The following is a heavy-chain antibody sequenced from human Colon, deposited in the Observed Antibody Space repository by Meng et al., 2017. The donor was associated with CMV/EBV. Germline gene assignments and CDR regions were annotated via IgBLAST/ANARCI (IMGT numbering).Heavy chain of an antibody. Sequence: TCNVSSSYVRIGDRFWTWIRQFPGKGMKWIGCNHSSGSIHYNPSLQSRGTISFDTSKRQFSLNVTSVSPADTAVYFCARGRDPYKVRLWGQGTLVTVSS. V-gene: IGHV4-31*02. D-gene: IGHD5-24*01. CDR1: SSYVRIGDRF. CDR2: NHSSGSI. CDR3: ARGRDPYKVRL. J-gene: IGHJ4*02.